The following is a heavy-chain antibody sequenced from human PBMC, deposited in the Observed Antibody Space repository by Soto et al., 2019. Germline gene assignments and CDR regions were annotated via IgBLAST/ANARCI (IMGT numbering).Heavy chain of an antibody. CDR3: ARGKVVAATMIFSYYGMDV. CDR2: INPNSGGT. V-gene: IGHV1-2*04. D-gene: IGHD2-15*01. Sequence: ASVKVSCKASGYTFTGYYMHWVRQAPGQGLEWMGWINPNSGGTNYAQKFQGWVTMTRDTSISTAYMELSRLRSDDTAVYYCARGKVVAATMIFSYYGMDVWGQGTTVTVSS. J-gene: IGHJ6*02. CDR1: GYTFTGYY.